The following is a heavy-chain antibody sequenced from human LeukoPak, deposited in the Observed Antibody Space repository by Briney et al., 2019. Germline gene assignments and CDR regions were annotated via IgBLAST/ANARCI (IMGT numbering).Heavy chain of an antibody. D-gene: IGHD3-10*02. CDR3: AELGITMIGGV. J-gene: IGHJ6*04. Sequence: GGSLRLFCGASGFTFDDYAMHWVRQAPGKGLEWVSAISDSGGSTYYADSVKGRFTICRDNAKNSLYLQMNSLRAEDTAVYYCAELGITMIGGVWGKGTTVTISS. V-gene: IGHV3-23*01. CDR1: GFTFDDYA. CDR2: ISDSGGST.